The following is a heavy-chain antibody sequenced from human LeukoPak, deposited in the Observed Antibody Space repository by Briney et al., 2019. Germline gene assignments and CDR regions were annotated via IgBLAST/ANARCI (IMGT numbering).Heavy chain of an antibody. CDR1: GDSISGQTYS. J-gene: IGHJ4*02. V-gene: IGHV4-39*01. CDR3: VRYRSGSNRFDY. Sequence: PSETLSLTCTVSGDSISGQTYSWGWVRQPPGKGLEWIGYLYYTENAYYNPSLKSRATISVDTSKVQFSLRLSPVTAADTGVYYCVRYRSGSNRFDYWGQGTLVTVSS. CDR2: LYYTENA. D-gene: IGHD6-19*01.